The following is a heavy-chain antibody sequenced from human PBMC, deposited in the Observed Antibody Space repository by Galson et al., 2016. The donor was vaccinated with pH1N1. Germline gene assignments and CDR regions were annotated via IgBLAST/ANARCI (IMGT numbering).Heavy chain of an antibody. Sequence: SLRLSCAASGFTFSNYWMHWVRQVPGKGLEWVANIKEDGSETYYGGSVRGRFTISRDNAKNSLYLQMNSLRDEETALYYCARAIGSRSAYWGQGTLVTVSS. CDR2: IKEDGSET. D-gene: IGHD3-16*02. J-gene: IGHJ4*02. CDR1: GFTFSNYW. V-gene: IGHV3-7*01. CDR3: ARAIGSRSAY.